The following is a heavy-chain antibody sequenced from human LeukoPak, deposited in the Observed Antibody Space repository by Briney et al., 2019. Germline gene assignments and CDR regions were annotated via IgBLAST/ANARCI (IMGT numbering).Heavy chain of an antibody. CDR2: INPNTGGT. CDR3: ARADGYNLGDF. CDR1: GYTFTGYY. D-gene: IGHD5-24*01. Sequence: GASVKVSCKASGYTFTGYYLHWVRQAPGQGLEYMGWINPNTGGTNYVQKFQGRVTMTRDTSISTGYMELSSLRSDDTALHYCARADGYNLGDFWGQGTQVTVSS. J-gene: IGHJ4*02. V-gene: IGHV1-2*02.